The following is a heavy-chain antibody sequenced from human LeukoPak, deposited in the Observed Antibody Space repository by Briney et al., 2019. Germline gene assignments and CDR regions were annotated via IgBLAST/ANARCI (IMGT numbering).Heavy chain of an antibody. CDR1: GFTFSSYA. D-gene: IGHD1-26*01. Sequence: PGGTLRLSCAASGFTFSSYAMHWVRQAPGKGLEWVAVISYDGSNKYYADSVKGRFTISRDNSKNTLYLQMNSLRAEDTAVYYCARGTWELPYFDYWGQGTLVTVSS. CDR2: ISYDGSNK. V-gene: IGHV3-30*04. CDR3: ARGTWELPYFDY. J-gene: IGHJ4*02.